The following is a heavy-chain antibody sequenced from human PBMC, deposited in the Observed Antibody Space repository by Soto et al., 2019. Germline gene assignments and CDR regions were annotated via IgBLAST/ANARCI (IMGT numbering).Heavy chain of an antibody. CDR3: ARRARPDFYYMDV. CDR1: GFTLSGYA. D-gene: IGHD6-6*01. J-gene: IGHJ6*03. Sequence: EVQLAESGGGLAQPGGSLRLSCAASGFTLSGYAMDWVRQAPGKGREYVSGISSNGVGTYYANSVQGRFTNSRDNSKNTVYLQMGSLRPEDMALYYCARRARPDFYYMDVWGKGTTVTVSS. V-gene: IGHV3-64*01. CDR2: ISSNGVGT.